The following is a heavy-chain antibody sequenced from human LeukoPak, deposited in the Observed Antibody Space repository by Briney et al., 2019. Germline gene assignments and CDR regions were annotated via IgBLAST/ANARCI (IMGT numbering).Heavy chain of an antibody. CDR2: IYHSGST. CDR3: ARCGVAARPNRRVWFDP. CDR1: GYSISSGYY. D-gene: IGHD6-6*01. V-gene: IGHV4-38-2*02. J-gene: IGHJ5*02. Sequence: SETLSLTCTVSGYSISSGYYWGWIRQPPGKGLEWIGSIYHSGSTYYNPSLKSRVTISVDTSKNQFSLKLSSVTAADTAVYYCARCGVAARPNRRVWFDPWGQGTLVTVSS.